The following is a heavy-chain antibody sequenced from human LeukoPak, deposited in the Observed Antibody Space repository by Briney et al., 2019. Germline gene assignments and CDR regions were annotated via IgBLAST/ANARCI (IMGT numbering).Heavy chain of an antibody. CDR1: GYSIAGYY. Sequence: GASVKVSCKHPGYSIAGYYIHWVRQAPGQGLEWMGRLNPNYRDTNFAQRFQGRVTMTRDTTITTAFMELNNLRSDDTAIYYCARGAYDYDAFDIWGQGTMVTVSS. V-gene: IGHV1-2*06. CDR3: ARGAYDYDAFDI. CDR2: LNPNYRDT. D-gene: IGHD4-11*01. J-gene: IGHJ3*02.